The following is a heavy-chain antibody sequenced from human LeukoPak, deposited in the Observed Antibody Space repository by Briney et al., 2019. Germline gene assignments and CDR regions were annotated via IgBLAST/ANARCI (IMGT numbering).Heavy chain of an antibody. J-gene: IGHJ6*03. D-gene: IGHD6-19*01. V-gene: IGHV7-4-1*02. CDR1: GYTFTSYA. CDR3: ARVIQYSSGWGLGDYYYYMDV. CDR2: INTNTGNP. Sequence: GASVKVSCKASGYTFTSYAMNWVRQAPGQGLEWMGWINTNTGNPTYAQGFTGRFVFSLDTSVSTAYLQISSLKAEDTAVYYCARVIQYSSGWGLGDYYYYMDVWGKGTTVTVSS.